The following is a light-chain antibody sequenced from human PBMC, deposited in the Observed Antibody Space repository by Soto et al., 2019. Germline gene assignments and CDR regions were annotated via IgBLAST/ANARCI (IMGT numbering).Light chain of an antibody. V-gene: IGKV4-1*01. J-gene: IGKJ3*01. CDR3: QQYYSTPFT. Sequence: DIVMTQSPASLALSLGERGTINCKSSQSILYSSNNKDYLAWYQQKPGQPPKLLIYWASTRESGVPDRFSGSGSGTDFTLTISSLQAEDVAVYYCQQYYSTPFTFGPGTKV. CDR1: QSILYSSNNKDY. CDR2: WAS.